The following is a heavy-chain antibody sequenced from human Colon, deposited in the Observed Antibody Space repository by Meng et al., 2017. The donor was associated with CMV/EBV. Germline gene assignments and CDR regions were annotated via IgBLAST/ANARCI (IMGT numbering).Heavy chain of an antibody. J-gene: IGHJ5*01. Sequence: GESLKISCAVSGLSVSIHYMSWLRQAPGKGLEFVSVVNSGGTTYYGDSVKGRFTISRDNSRNTLHLQMNNLRAEDTAVYYCAKKATTVSRGNWFDSWGQGTLVTVSS. D-gene: IGHD4-17*01. V-gene: IGHV3-53*01. CDR3: AKKATTVSRGNWFDS. CDR2: VNSGGTT. CDR1: GLSVSIHY.